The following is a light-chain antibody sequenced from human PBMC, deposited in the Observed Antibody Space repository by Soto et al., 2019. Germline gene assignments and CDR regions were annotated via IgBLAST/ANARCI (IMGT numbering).Light chain of an antibody. J-gene: IGLJ1*01. V-gene: IGLV2-8*01. CDR1: SSFVCAYNF. CDR2: EVS. CDR3: SSYAGSNNYV. Sequence: QSVVTQPPSASGCPGQSVTSSCTGTSSFVCAYNFVSWYQQHPGKAPKVMIYEVSKRPSGVPDRFSGSKSGNTASLTVSGLQAEDEADYYCSSYAGSNNYVFGTGTKVTVL.